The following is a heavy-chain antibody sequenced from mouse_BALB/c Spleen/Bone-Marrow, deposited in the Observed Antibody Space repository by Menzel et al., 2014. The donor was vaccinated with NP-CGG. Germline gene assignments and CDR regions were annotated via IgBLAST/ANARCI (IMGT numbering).Heavy chain of an antibody. J-gene: IGHJ3*01. CDR2: INPDSSTT. D-gene: IGHD2-3*01. CDR3: ARNDGHSFAY. Sequence: EVQLVESGGGLVQPGGSLKLSCAASGFDFSGYWMSWVRQAPGKGLEWIGEINPDSSTTNYTPSLKDKFIISRDNAKNTLYLQMSKVRSEDTALYYCARNDGHSFAYWGQGTLVTVSA. V-gene: IGHV4-1*02. CDR1: GFDFSGYW.